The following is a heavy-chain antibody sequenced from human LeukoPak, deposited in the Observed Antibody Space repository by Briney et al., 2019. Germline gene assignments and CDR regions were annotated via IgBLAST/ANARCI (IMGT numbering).Heavy chain of an antibody. J-gene: IGHJ3*02. Sequence: PGESLKISCKGSGYSFTSYWIGWVRQMPGKGLEWMGIIQPGDSDTRYSPSFQGQVTISADKSTSTAYLQWSSLKASDTAMYYCARVVVITGDAFDIWGQGTMVTVSS. D-gene: IGHD3-22*01. V-gene: IGHV5-51*01. CDR1: GYSFTSYW. CDR3: ARVVVITGDAFDI. CDR2: IQPGDSDT.